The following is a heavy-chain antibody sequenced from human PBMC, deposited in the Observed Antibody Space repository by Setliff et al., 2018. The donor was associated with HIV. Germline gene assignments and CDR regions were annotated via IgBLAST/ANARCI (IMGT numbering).Heavy chain of an antibody. Sequence: PGGSLRLSCAASGYTFSDYAMSWVRQAPGKGLEWVSSISGSGGSTYYADSVKGRFTISRDNSKNTLYLQMNSLRAEDTAVYYCARLLLRSNPLYGVVSSWFDPWDQGTLVTVSS. J-gene: IGHJ5*02. CDR3: ARLLLRSNPLYGVVSSWFDP. CDR2: ISGSGGST. D-gene: IGHD3-3*01. CDR1: GYTFSDYA. V-gene: IGHV3-23*01.